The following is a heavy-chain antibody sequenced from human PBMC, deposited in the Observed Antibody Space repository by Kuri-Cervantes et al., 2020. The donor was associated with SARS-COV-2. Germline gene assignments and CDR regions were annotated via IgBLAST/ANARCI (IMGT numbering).Heavy chain of an antibody. Sequence: ASVKVSCKASGYAFTGYYMHWVRQAPGQGLEWMGWINPNSGGTNYAQKFQGWVTMTRDTSISTAYMELSRLRSDDTAVYYCARDSGSYLRWFDPWGQGTRVTVSS. V-gene: IGHV1-2*04. CDR3: ARDSGSYLRWFDP. CDR1: GYAFTGYY. CDR2: INPNSGGT. D-gene: IGHD1-26*01. J-gene: IGHJ5*02.